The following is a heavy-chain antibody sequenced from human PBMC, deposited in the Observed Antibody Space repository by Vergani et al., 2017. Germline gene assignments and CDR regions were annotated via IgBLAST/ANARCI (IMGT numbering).Heavy chain of an antibody. Sequence: QVQLVQSGAEVKKPGSSVKVSCKASGGTFSSYAISWVRQAPGKGLEWMGGIIPIFGTANYAQKFQGRVPIPADESTSTAYMELSSLRAEDTAVYYCARAHLEVTFGGVIDTYYFDYWGQGTLVTVSS. J-gene: IGHJ4*02. V-gene: IGHV1-69*01. CDR2: IIPIFGTA. CDR1: GGTFSSYA. CDR3: ARAHLEVTFGGVIDTYYFDY. D-gene: IGHD3-16*02.